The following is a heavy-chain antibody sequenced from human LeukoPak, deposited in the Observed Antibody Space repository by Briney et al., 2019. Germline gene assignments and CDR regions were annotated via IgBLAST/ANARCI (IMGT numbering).Heavy chain of an antibody. Sequence: PGGSLRLSCATSGFIFDDYTIHWLRQTPGKGLEWVSLARGRNTLYSDSVKGRFTASRDNNRNSLYLQMNNLRAEDTGLCFCAKEMDTLYFDYWGRGTLVTVSS. J-gene: IGHJ4*02. CDR1: GFIFDDYT. D-gene: IGHD2-8*01. V-gene: IGHV3-43*01. CDR2: ARGRNT. CDR3: AKEMDTLYFDY.